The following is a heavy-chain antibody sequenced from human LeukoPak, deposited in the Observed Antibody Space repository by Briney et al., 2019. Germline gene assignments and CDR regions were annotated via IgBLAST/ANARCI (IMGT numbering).Heavy chain of an antibody. CDR3: AKSSRYGTGWYGRIDY. Sequence: TGGSLRLSCAASGFTFSSYWMNWARQAPGKGLEWVSAISDRGDNKQYTDSVKGRLTISRDNSKNTLYLQMNSLRADDTAVYYCAKSSRYGTGWYGRIDYWGQGTLVTVS. CDR2: ISDRGDNK. D-gene: IGHD6-19*01. J-gene: IGHJ4*02. V-gene: IGHV3-23*01. CDR1: GFTFSSYW.